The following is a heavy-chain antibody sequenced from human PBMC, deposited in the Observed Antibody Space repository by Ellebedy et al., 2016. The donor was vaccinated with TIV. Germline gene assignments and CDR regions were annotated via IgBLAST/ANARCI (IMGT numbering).Heavy chain of an antibody. J-gene: IGHJ4*02. CDR3: VKGPHGRMVYGACFEE. V-gene: IGHV3-9*01. D-gene: IGHD2-8*01. CDR2: ISWHSANI. Sequence: SLKISXTASGFTFGDYTVSWFRQAPGKGLEWVAGISWHSANIGYGDSVKGRFTVSRDNAKNSLSLQMNSLTRDDTALYYCVKGPHGRMVYGACFEEWGRGTLVSVSS. CDR1: GFTFGDYT.